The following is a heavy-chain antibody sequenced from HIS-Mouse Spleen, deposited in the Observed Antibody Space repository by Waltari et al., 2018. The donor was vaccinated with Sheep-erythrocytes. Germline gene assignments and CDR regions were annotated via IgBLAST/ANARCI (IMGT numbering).Heavy chain of an antibody. J-gene: IGHJ3*02. CDR2: ISGSGGST. D-gene: IGHD1-26*01. CDR1: GFTFSSYA. Sequence: EVQLLDSGGGLVQPGGSLRLSCAASGFTFSSYAMSWVRQAPGKGLEWVSAISGSGGSTYYADSVKGRFTISRDNSKNTLYLQMNSLRAEDTAVYYCALGTGVGSAFDIWGQGTMVTVSS. V-gene: IGHV3-23*01. CDR3: ALGTGVGSAFDI.